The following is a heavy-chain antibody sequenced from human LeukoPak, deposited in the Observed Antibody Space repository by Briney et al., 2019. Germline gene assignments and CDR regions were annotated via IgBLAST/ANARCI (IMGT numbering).Heavy chain of an antibody. J-gene: IGHJ4*02. CDR3: TTYSSGSFGY. D-gene: IGHD3-22*01. CDR2: IYSKTDGGTT. V-gene: IGHV3-15*01. Sequence: GVSLRLSCAVSGFTFNNAWMSWVRQAPGKGLECVGRIYSKTDGGTTDYAAPVKGRFTISGDDSKTTRYLQMNSLKTEDTAVYYCTTYSSGSFGYWGQGTLVTVSS. CDR1: GFTFNNAW.